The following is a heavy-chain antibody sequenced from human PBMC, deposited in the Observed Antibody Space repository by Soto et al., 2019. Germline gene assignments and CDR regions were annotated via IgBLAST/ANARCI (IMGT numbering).Heavy chain of an antibody. J-gene: IGHJ4*02. D-gene: IGHD2-21*02. CDR2: VNPYGASS. CDR1: GYSSSNYY. V-gene: IGHV1-46*01. Sequence: QVQVVQSGAEVKEPGASVKVSCKASGYSSSNYYTHWVRQAPGQGLEWMGIVNPYGASSNYAQSFQGRVTLTRATSTNTDYMDLSRLTSDDTAVYYCASVTTIWSNWGQGTLVTVSS. CDR3: ASVTTIWSN.